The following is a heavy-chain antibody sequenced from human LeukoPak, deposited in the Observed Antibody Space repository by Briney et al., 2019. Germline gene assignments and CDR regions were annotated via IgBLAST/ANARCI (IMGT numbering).Heavy chain of an antibody. CDR3: ARVVTAISGSREYYMDV. CDR1: GGHISSYY. CDR2: IYSSGST. V-gene: IGHV4-4*07. Sequence: SETLSLTCTVSGGHISSYYWSWLGQPAGKGLEWIGRIYSSGSTNYNPSLKSRVIMSVDTSKNQFSLKLSSVTAADTAVYYCARVVTAISGSREYYMDVWGKGTTVTVSS. D-gene: IGHD5-18*01. J-gene: IGHJ6*03.